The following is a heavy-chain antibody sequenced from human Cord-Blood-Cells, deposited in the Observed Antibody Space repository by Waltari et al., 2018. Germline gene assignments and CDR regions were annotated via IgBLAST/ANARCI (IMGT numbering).Heavy chain of an antibody. CDR1: GYTFTSYY. Sequence: QVQLVQSGAEVKKPGASVKVSCKASGYTFTSYYMHWVRQAPGQGLEWMGIINPSGGSTSYAQKFQGRVTMTRDTSTSTVYMELSSLRSEDTAVYYCARSDRIELVVVAATLDYWGQGTLVTVSS. CDR3: ARSDRIELVVVAATLDY. V-gene: IGHV1-46*01. J-gene: IGHJ4*02. D-gene: IGHD2-15*01. CDR2: INPSGGST.